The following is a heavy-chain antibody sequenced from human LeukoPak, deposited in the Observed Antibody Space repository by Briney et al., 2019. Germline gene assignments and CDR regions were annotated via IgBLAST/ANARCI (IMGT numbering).Heavy chain of an antibody. Sequence: GGSLRLSCAASGFTFSSYAMSWVRQAPGKGLEWVSAISSSGGSTYYADSVKGRFTISRDNSKNTLYLQMNSLRAEDTAVYYCAMQHRSAHYYDSSGYYYPDYWGQGTLVTVSS. V-gene: IGHV3-23*01. J-gene: IGHJ4*02. CDR3: AMQHRSAHYYDSSGYYYPDY. CDR2: ISSSGGST. D-gene: IGHD3-22*01. CDR1: GFTFSSYA.